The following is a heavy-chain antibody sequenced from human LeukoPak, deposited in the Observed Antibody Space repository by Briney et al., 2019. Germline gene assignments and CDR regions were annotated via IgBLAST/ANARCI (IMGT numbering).Heavy chain of an antibody. CDR2: IFYSGST. CDR3: ARHPAYYDFWSGYAGY. Sequence: SETQSLTCTVSGGSINSRSYFWGWIRQPPGKVLAWLGSIFYSGSTYYNPSLKSRVTISVDASKNQFSLKLSSVTATDTAVYYCARHPAYYDFWSGYAGYWGQGTLVTVSS. CDR1: GGSINSRSYF. V-gene: IGHV4-39*01. J-gene: IGHJ4*02. D-gene: IGHD3-3*01.